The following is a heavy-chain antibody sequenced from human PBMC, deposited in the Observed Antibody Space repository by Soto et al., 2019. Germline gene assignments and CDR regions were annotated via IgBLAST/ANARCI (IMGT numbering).Heavy chain of an antibody. J-gene: IGHJ4*02. V-gene: IGHV4-34*01. CDR2: INHSGST. D-gene: IGHD3-10*01. CDR3: ARTSGITPTRGFDY. CDR1: GGSFSGYY. Sequence: SETLSLTCAVYGGSFSGYYWSWIRQPPGKGLEWIGEINHSGSTNYNPSLKSRVTISVDTSKNQFSLKLSSVTAADTAVYYCARTSGITPTRGFDYWGQRTQVTVSS.